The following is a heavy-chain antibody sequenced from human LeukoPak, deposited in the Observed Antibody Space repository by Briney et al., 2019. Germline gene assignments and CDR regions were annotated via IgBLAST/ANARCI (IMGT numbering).Heavy chain of an antibody. J-gene: IGHJ6*03. D-gene: IGHD4-23*01. CDR3: ARGAGVRWQNYYYYYYMDV. Sequence: SETLSLTCAVYGGSFSGYYWSWIRQPPGKGLEWIGEINHSGSTNYNPSLKSRVTISVDTSKNQFSLKLSSVTAADTAVYYCARGAGVRWQNYYYYYYMDVWGKGTTVTVSS. V-gene: IGHV4-34*01. CDR1: GGSFSGYY. CDR2: INHSGST.